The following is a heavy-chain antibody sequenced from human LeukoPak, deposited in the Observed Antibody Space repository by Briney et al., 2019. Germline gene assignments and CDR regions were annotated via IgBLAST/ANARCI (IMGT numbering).Heavy chain of an antibody. CDR1: GFTFGSYS. D-gene: IGHD1-20*01. J-gene: IGHJ4*02. Sequence: KPGGSLRLSCAASGFTFGSYSMNWVRQAPGKGLEWVSSISTSSTYIYYADSVKGRFTISRDNAKNSLYLQMNSLRAEDTAVYYCARDPPFIIGTTFFDYWGQGTLVTVSS. CDR3: ARDPPFIIGTTFFDY. V-gene: IGHV3-21*01. CDR2: ISTSSTYI.